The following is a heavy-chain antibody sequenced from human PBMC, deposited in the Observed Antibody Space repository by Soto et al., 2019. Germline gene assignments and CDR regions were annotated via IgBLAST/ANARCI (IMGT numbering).Heavy chain of an antibody. CDR2: IFSNDEK. V-gene: IGHV2-26*01. J-gene: IGHJ4*02. CDR1: GFSLSNARMG. CDR3: ARIPAVAEVDFFDY. Sequence: GSGPTLVNPTDTLTLTCTVSGFSLSNARMGVSWIRQPPGKALEWLAHIFSNDEKSYSTSLKSRLTISKDTSKSQVVLTMTNMDPVDTATYYCARIPAVAEVDFFDYWGQGTLVTVSS. D-gene: IGHD6-19*01.